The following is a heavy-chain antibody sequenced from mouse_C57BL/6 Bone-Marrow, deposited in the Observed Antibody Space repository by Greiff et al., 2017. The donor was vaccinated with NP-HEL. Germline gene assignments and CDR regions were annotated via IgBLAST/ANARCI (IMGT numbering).Heavy chain of an antibody. J-gene: IGHJ3*01. V-gene: IGHV1-64*01. D-gene: IGHD2-5*01. CDR2: IHPNSGST. Sequence: VQLQQPGAELVKPGASVKLSCKASGYTFTSYWMPWVKQRPGQGLEWIGMIHPNSGSTNYNEKFKSKATLTVDKSSSTAYMQRSSLTSEDSAVYYCARGAYSNSFAYWGQGTLVTVSA. CDR3: ARGAYSNSFAY. CDR1: GYTFTSYW.